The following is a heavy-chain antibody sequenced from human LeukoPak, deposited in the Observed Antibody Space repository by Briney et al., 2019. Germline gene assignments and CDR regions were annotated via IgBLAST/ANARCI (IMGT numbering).Heavy chain of an antibody. CDR1: GFTFRSYG. CDR2: IRYEGSDK. J-gene: IGHJ4*02. CDR3: AKDLSGYSSSSWLDY. Sequence: PGGSLRLSCAASGFTFRSYGMHWVRQPQGKGLEWVAFIRYEGSDKYYADSVKGRFTISRDNSKNTLYLQMNSLRAEDTAVYYCAKDLSGYSSSSWLDYWGQGTLVTVSS. D-gene: IGHD6-6*01. V-gene: IGHV3-30*02.